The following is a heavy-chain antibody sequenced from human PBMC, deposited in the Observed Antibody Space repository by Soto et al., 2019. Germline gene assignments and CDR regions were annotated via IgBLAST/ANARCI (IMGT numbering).Heavy chain of an antibody. CDR3: AALPGQQLARDY. D-gene: IGHD6-13*01. J-gene: IGHJ4*02. Sequence: EASVKVSCKASGFTFTSSAMQWVRQARGQRLEWIGWIVVGSGNTNYAQKFQERVTITRDMSTSTAYMELSSLRSEDTAVYYCAALPGQQLARDYWGQGTLVTVSS. CDR2: IVVGSGNT. V-gene: IGHV1-58*02. CDR1: GFTFTSSA.